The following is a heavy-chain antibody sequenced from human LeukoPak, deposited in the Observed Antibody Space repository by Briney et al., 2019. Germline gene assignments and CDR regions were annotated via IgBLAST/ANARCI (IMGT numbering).Heavy chain of an antibody. J-gene: IGHJ5*02. V-gene: IGHV4-59*13. CDR3: ARVGPFRFAP. Sequence: SETLSLTCTVSGGSINSYYWSWIRQPPGKGLEWIGYIYYNGSTNYNPSLKSRVTISIDTSKNQFSLKLSSVTAADTAVYYCARVGPFRFAPWGQGTLVTVSS. D-gene: IGHD2/OR15-2a*01. CDR1: GGSINSYY. CDR2: IYYNGST.